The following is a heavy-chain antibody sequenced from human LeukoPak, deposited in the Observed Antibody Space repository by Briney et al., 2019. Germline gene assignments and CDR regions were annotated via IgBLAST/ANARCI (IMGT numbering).Heavy chain of an antibody. V-gene: IGHV3-48*03. CDR3: AKEGGSGSGTPSFDY. CDR2: ISSSGSTI. J-gene: IGHJ4*02. CDR1: GFTFSSYE. D-gene: IGHD3-10*01. Sequence: GGSLRLSCAASGFTFSSYEMNWVRQAPGKGLEWVSYISSSGSTIYYADSVKGRFTISRDNSKNTLYLQMNSLRAEDTAVYFCAKEGGSGSGTPSFDYWGQGTLVTVSS.